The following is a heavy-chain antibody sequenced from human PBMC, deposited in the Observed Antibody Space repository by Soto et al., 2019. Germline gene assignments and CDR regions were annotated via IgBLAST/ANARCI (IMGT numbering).Heavy chain of an antibody. CDR1: GGSISSYY. D-gene: IGHD6-13*01. CDR2: IYYSGST. V-gene: IGHV4-59*01. J-gene: IGHJ4*02. CDR3: ARYMAAAQYYFDY. Sequence: PSETLSLTCTVSGGSISSYYWSWIRQPPGKGLEWIGYIYYSGSTNYNPSLKSRVTISVDTSKNQFSLKLSSVTAADTAVYYCARYMAAAQYYFDYGGQGTLVTVSS.